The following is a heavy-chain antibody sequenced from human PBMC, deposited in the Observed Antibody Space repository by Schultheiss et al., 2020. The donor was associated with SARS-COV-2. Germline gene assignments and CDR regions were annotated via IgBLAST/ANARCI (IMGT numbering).Heavy chain of an antibody. CDR3: ARDPFERRPSLDD. J-gene: IGHJ4*02. CDR1: GYTFTSYG. CDR2: INPNSGGT. Sequence: ASVKVSCKASGYTFTSYGITWVRQAPGQGLEWMGWINPNSGGTNYAQKFQGGVTMTWDTSISTAYVDLSSLTSDDTAVYYCARDPFERRPSLDDWGQGTLVTVSS. V-gene: IGHV1-2*02. D-gene: IGHD3-16*01.